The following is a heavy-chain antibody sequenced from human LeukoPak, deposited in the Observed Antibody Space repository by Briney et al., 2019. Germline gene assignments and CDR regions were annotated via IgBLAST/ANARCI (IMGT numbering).Heavy chain of an antibody. CDR1: GFTLSNYS. D-gene: IGHD3-16*01. CDR2: ISGGGFTI. V-gene: IGHV3-48*04. J-gene: IGHJ4*02. Sequence: GGSLRLSCAVSGFTLSNYSMNWVRQAPGKGLEWISYISGGGFTIHYADSVKGRFTISRDNAKNSLYLQMNSLKAEDTAVYYCVRDQGGAVSYWGQGTLVTVSS. CDR3: VRDQGGAVSY.